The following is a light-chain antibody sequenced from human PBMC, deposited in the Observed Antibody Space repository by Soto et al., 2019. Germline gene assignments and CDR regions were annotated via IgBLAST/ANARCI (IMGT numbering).Light chain of an antibody. CDR3: VHYIQPPYT. Sequence: DIVMTQTPLSLSVTPGQPASFSCKSSQSLLHSDGKTYLSWFLQKPGQSPQLLIYEVSNRFSGVSDRFSGRGSGTDFTLSISRVEADDVGVYYCVHYIQPPYTFGQGTKLEIK. CDR1: QSLLHSDGKTY. CDR2: EVS. V-gene: IGKV2D-29*02. J-gene: IGKJ2*01.